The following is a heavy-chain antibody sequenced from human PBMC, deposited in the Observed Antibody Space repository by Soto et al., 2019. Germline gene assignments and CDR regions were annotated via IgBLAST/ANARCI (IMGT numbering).Heavy chain of an antibody. V-gene: IGHV4-34*01. CDR1: GESFSGYY. CDR2: INHSGST. CDR3: ARRLSTVDY. J-gene: IGHJ4*02. D-gene: IGHD2-21*02. Sequence: QVQLQQWGAGLLKPSETLSLTCAGYGESFSGYYWNWIRQPPGKGLEWIGEINHSGSTNYNPSLKSRVPISVDTSTNQFSLKLSSVTAADTAMYYCARRLSTVDYWGQGTLVIVSP.